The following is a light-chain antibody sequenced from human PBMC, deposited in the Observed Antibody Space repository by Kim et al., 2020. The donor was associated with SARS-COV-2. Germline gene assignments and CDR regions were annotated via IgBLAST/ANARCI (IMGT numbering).Light chain of an antibody. CDR1: SSDVGGYNY. CDR2: DVS. J-gene: IGLJ3*02. V-gene: IGLV2-14*04. Sequence: GQSITISCTGTSSDVGGYNYVSWYQQHAGKAPKLMIYDVSKRPSGVSNRFSGSKSGNTASLTISGLQAEDEADYYCSSYTSSNSWVFGGGTKLNVL. CDR3: SSYTSSNSWV.